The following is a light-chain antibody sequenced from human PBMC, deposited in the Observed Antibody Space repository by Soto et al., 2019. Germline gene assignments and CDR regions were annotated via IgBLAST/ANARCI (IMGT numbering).Light chain of an antibody. Sequence: DIQMTQSPSSLSASVGDRVTITCRASQGISNLLAWYQQKPGKVPKLLIYKASTLESGVPSRFSGSGSVTDFTLTISNLQPEDVATYYCQNYNSGPFIFGPGTKVDLK. CDR1: QGISNL. J-gene: IGKJ3*01. CDR3: QNYNSGPFI. CDR2: KAS. V-gene: IGKV1-27*01.